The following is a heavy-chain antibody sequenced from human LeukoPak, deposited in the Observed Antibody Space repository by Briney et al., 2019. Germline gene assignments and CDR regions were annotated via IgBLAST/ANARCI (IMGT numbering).Heavy chain of an antibody. CDR2: MNPNNGNT. J-gene: IGHJ1*01. CDR1: GYTFTSYD. D-gene: IGHD6-19*01. V-gene: IGHV1-8*01. CDR3: SRGGPVAGTHKYFQH. Sequence: ASVKVSCKASGYTFTSYDINWVRQATGQGLECMGGMNPNNGNTDYAQKFQGRVTLTGNTSISTAYMELSSLRSEDTAVYYCSRGGPVAGTHKYFQHWGQGTLVTVSS.